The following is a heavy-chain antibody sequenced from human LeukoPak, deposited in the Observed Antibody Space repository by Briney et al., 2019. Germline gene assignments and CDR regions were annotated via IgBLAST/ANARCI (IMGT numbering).Heavy chain of an antibody. CDR3: ASVDVGFALLPRY. J-gene: IGHJ4*02. D-gene: IGHD2-15*01. CDR2: INHSGST. CDR1: GGSFSGYY. V-gene: IGHV4-34*01. Sequence: SETLPLTCAVYGGSFSGYYWSWIRQPPGKGLEWIGEINHSGSTNYNPSLKSRVTISVDTSKNQFSLKLSSVTAADTAVYYCASVDVGFALLPRYWGQGTLVTVSS.